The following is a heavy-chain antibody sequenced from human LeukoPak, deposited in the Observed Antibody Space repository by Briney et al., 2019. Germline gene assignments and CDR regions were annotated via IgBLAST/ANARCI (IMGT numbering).Heavy chain of an antibody. J-gene: IGHJ4*02. CDR1: GFILSGYF. Sequence: GGSLRLSCAASGFILSGYFMSWVRQAPGKGLEWVASIKHDGSEEYYVDSVRGRFTISRDNTKSSLYLQMSSLRAEDTAVYYCATDRGWRTSGYYLYYFQSWGQGTLVTVSS. CDR2: IKHDGSEE. CDR3: ATDRGWRTSGYYLYYFQS. D-gene: IGHD3-3*01. V-gene: IGHV3-7*01.